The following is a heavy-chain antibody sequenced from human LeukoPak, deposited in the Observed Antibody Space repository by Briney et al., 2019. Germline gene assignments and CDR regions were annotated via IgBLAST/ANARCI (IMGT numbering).Heavy chain of an antibody. CDR1: GYSFSSGYY. V-gene: IGHV4-38-2*01. D-gene: IGHD1-26*01. CDR2: IYHSGST. CDR3: ARRRGSYYFDY. Sequence: SETLSLTCAVSGYSFSSGYYWGWIRQPPGKGLGGIGSIYHSGSTYYNPSLKGRVTISGDTSKNKFSLNLSSVTAADTDVYYCARRRGSYYFDYWGQGTLVTVSS. J-gene: IGHJ4*02.